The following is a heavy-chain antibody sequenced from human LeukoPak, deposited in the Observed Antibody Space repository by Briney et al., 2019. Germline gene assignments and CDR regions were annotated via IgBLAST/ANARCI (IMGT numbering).Heavy chain of an antibody. V-gene: IGHV4-59*08. CDR1: GGSISSYY. CDR3: ARQGDGYNNWFDP. D-gene: IGHD5-24*01. J-gene: IGHJ5*02. Sequence: PSETLSLTCTVSGGSISSYYWSWIRQPPGKGLEWIGYIYYSGSTNYNPSLKSRVTISVDTSKNQFSLKLSSVTAADTAVYYCARQGDGYNNWFDPWGQGTQVTVSS. CDR2: IYYSGST.